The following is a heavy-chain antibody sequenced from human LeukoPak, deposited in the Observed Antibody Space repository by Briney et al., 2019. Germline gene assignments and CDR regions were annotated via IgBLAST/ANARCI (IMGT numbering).Heavy chain of an antibody. CDR3: ARTDYYDSSDLFDY. J-gene: IGHJ4*02. V-gene: IGHV3-30*03. CDR2: ISSDGSNK. Sequence: PGRSLRLSCAASGLSFNSCGMHWVRQAPGKGLEWVAVISSDGSNKYYADSVKGRFTISRDNSKNTLSLQMNSLRTEDTAVYYCARTDYYDSSDLFDYWGQGTLVTVSS. D-gene: IGHD3-22*01. CDR1: GLSFNSCG.